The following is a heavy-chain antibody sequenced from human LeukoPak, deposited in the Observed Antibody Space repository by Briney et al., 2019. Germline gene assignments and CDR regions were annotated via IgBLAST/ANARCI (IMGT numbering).Heavy chain of an antibody. CDR3: ARLAYCGGDCYSGNAFDI. CDR1: GYSFTNFW. Sequence: GESLKISCKASGYSFTNFWIGWVRQMPGKGLEWMGIIYPGDSDAKYSPSFQGQVTISADKSISTAYLQWSSLKASDTAMYYCARLAYCGGDCYSGNAFDIWGQGTMVTVSS. J-gene: IGHJ3*02. D-gene: IGHD2-21*01. CDR2: IYPGDSDA. V-gene: IGHV5-51*01.